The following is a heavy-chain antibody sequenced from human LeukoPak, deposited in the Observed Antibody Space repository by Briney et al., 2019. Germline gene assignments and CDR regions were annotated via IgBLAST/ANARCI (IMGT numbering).Heavy chain of an antibody. D-gene: IGHD3-10*01. CDR1: GFTFSDYY. Sequence: PGGSLRLSCAASGFTFSDYYMSWIRQAPGKGLEWVSYISSSGSTIYYADSVKGRFTISRDNAKNSLYLQMNSLRAEDTALYYCARDSVPMVRGVPTHWFDPWGQGTLVTVSS. CDR2: ISSSGSTI. CDR3: ARDSVPMVRGVPTHWFDP. V-gene: IGHV3-11*01. J-gene: IGHJ5*02.